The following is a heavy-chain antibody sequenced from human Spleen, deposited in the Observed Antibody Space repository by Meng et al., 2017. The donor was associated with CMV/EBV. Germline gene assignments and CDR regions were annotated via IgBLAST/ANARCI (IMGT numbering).Heavy chain of an antibody. J-gene: IGHJ4*02. CDR2: ISYDGSDK. Sequence: GESLKISCAASGFTFRTYAMHWVRQAPGKGLDWVAVISYDGSDKYYSDSVKGRFTISRDNSKNTLYLQMNSLRAEDTAVYYCAKDLGDNSGPDYWGQGTLVTVSS. CDR3: AKDLGDNSGPDY. CDR1: GFTFRTYA. V-gene: IGHV3-30-3*01. D-gene: IGHD3-22*01.